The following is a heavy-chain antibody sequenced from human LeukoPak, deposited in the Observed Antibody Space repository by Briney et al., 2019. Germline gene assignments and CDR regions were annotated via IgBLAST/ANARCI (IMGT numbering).Heavy chain of an antibody. CDR2: ISGSGGST. D-gene: IGHD6-19*01. V-gene: IGHV3-23*01. CDR1: GFSFGNYA. CDR3: AKGGGWLYYFDY. J-gene: IGHJ4*02. Sequence: PGGSLRLSCVASGFSFGNYAMSWVRQAPGKGLEWVSAISGSGGSTYYADSVKGRFTISRDNSKSTVYLQMNILRAADTAVYYCAKGGGWLYYFDYWGQGTLVTVSS.